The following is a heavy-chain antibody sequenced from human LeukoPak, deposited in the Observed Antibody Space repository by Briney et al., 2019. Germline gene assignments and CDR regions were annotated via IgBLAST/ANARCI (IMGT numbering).Heavy chain of an antibody. CDR1: GFTFSQYG. J-gene: IGHJ4*02. V-gene: IGHV3-23*01. CDR3: AKDSRGYQDYFDY. D-gene: IGHD3-22*01. Sequence: HSGGSLRLSCAASGFTFSQYGMSWVRQAPGKGLEWVSVISGSGGSTYYAASVKGRFTISRDNSKNTLYLQMNSLRAEDTAVYYCAKDSRGYQDYFDYWGQGTLVTVSS. CDR2: ISGSGGST.